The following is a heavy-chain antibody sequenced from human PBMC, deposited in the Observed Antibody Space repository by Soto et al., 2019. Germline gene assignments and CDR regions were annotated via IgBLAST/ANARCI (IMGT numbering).Heavy chain of an antibody. CDR2: INAYDGNT. D-gene: IGHD6-13*01. V-gene: IGHV1-18*01. J-gene: IGHJ4*02. CDR1: GYTFASHG. CDR3: ARGHSSSWLDGSDD. Sequence: ASVKVSCKASGYTFASHGISWVRQAPGQGLEWMGWINAYDGNTNYAQKLQGRVTMTTDTSTSTAYMELRSLRSDDTAVYYCARGHSSSWLDGSDDWGQGSLVTVSS.